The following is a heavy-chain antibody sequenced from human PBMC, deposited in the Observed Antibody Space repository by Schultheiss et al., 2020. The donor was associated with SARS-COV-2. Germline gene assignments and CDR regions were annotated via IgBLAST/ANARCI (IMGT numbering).Heavy chain of an antibody. CDR1: GFTFSSYE. J-gene: IGHJ6*02. CDR2: ISSSGSTI. CDR3: ARGGYSSSWELNYYYYGMDV. V-gene: IGHV3-48*03. D-gene: IGHD6-13*01. Sequence: GGSLRLSCAASGFTFSSYEMNWVRQAPGKGLEWVSYISSSGSTIYYADSVKGRFTISRDNAKNSLYLQMNSLRAEDTAVYYCARGGYSSSWELNYYYYGMDVWGQGTTVTVSS.